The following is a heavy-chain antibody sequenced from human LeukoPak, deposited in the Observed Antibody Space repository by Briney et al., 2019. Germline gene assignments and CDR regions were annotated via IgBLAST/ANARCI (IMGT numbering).Heavy chain of an antibody. Sequence: GQSLKFSCKGSGYSFTTYWIAWVRQMPGKGLEWMGIIYPGDSDTRYSPSFQGQVTISADKSISTAYLQWSSLKASDTAMYYCARRAYYYGSGSYYFDYWGQGTLVTVSS. J-gene: IGHJ4*02. CDR3: ARRAYYYGSGSYYFDY. CDR1: GYSFTTYW. CDR2: IYPGDSDT. V-gene: IGHV5-51*01. D-gene: IGHD3-10*01.